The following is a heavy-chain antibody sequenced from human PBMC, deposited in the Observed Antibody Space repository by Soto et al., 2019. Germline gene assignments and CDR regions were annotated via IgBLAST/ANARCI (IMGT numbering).Heavy chain of an antibody. V-gene: IGHV1-46*01. CDR3: ARENYYDTSGYPFDY. Sequence: ASVKVSCKASGYTFTGYYMHWVRQAPGQGLEWMGIVNPSGGSSTYAQRFQGRVTMTRDTSTSTVYMELSSLRSEGTAVYYCARENYYDTSGYPFDYWGRGTLVTVSS. CDR1: GYTFTGYY. D-gene: IGHD3-22*01. J-gene: IGHJ4*02. CDR2: VNPSGGSS.